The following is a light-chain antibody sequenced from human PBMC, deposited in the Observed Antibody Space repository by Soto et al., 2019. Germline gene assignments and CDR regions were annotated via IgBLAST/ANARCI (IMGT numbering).Light chain of an antibody. V-gene: IGKV3-15*01. CDR1: QNVSSN. CDR2: GAS. J-gene: IGKJ1*01. CDR3: QQYNYWPRT. Sequence: IVMTQSPATLSVSPGERATLSCRASQNVSSNLAWYQQKPGQAPRLLIYGASTSATGFPARFSGSGSGTEFTLTISSLQSEDFAVYYCQQYNYWPRTFGQGTKV.